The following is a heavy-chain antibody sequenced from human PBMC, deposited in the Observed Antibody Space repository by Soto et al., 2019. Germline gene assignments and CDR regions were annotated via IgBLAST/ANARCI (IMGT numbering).Heavy chain of an antibody. CDR1: GFNISSYY. D-gene: IGHD3-10*01. Sequence: PSETLSLTSTVSGFNISSYYWSWIRQPPGKGLEWIGYIYYSGSTNYNPSLKSRVTISVDTSKNQFSLKLSSVTAADTAVYYCARHLYGSGERFDPWGQGTLVTVSS. J-gene: IGHJ5*02. CDR2: IYYSGST. V-gene: IGHV4-59*08. CDR3: ARHLYGSGERFDP.